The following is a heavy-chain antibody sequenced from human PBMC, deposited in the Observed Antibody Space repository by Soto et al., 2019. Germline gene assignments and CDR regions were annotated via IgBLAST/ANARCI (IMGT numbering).Heavy chain of an antibody. CDR1: GGTVGSYA. J-gene: IGHJ4*02. V-gene: IGHV1-69*06. D-gene: IGHD2-15*01. CDR3: AKIRWTISLQEEDAI. Sequence: QVQLVQSGAEVKKPGSSVKVFCKSSGGTVGSYAISWVGQAPGQGRERMGGVIPIFGTPHYAQKFHGRVTITADIPTSTAYLELSSLKSADTAVYYCAKIRWTISLQEEDAIWGQGTLVNVSS. CDR2: VIPIFGTP.